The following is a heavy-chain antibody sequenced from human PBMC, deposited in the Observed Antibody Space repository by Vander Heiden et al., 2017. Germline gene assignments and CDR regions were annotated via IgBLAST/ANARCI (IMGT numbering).Heavy chain of an antibody. V-gene: IGHV3-23*01. CDR1: GFTFSSYA. CDR2: ISGSGGRT. CDR3: AKQGMIVVVITTLFDY. Sequence: EVQLLESGGGLVQPGGSLRLSCAASGFTFSSYAMSWVRQAPGKGLEWVSAISGSGGRTYYADSVKGRFTISRDNSKNTLYLQMNSLRAEDTAVYYCAKQGMIVVVITTLFDYWGQGTLVTVSS. J-gene: IGHJ4*02. D-gene: IGHD3-22*01.